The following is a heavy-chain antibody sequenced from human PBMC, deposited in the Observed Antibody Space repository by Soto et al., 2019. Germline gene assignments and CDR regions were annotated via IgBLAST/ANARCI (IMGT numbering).Heavy chain of an antibody. D-gene: IGHD2-2*01. CDR3: ARDMGYCSSTSCNAGFDY. CDR2: INPSGGST. J-gene: IGHJ4*02. Sequence: ASVKVSCKASGYTFTSYYMHWVRQAPGQGLEWMGIINPSGGSTSYAQKFQGRVTMTRDTSTSTVYMELSSLRSEDTAVYYCARDMGYCSSTSCNAGFDYWGQGTLVTVSS. CDR1: GYTFTSYY. V-gene: IGHV1-46*03.